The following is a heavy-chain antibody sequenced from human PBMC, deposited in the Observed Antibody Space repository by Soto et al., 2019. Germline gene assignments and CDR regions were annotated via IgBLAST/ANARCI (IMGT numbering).Heavy chain of an antibody. CDR3: ARGEGSGYYVAEDY. D-gene: IGHD3-22*01. J-gene: IGHJ4*02. Sequence: QVQLQESGPGLVKPSQTLSLTCTVSGGSISSGGYYWSWIRQHPGKGMEWIGYIYYSGSTYYNPSLKSRVTISVHTSKNQFSLKLSSVTAADTAVYYCARGEGSGYYVAEDYWGQGTLVTVSS. CDR2: IYYSGST. CDR1: GGSISSGGYY. V-gene: IGHV4-31*03.